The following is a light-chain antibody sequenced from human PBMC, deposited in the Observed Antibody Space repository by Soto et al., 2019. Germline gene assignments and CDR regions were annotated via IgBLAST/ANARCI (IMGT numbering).Light chain of an antibody. V-gene: IGKV3-11*01. CDR2: GAT. Sequence: EIVFIQSPATLSLSPGERATLSCMASQSVSSNLAWYQQKPGQAPRLLIHGATTRATGIPARFSGSGSGTDFTLTISSLEPEDFAVYYCQQRSNWPLTFGGGTKVDIK. CDR3: QQRSNWPLT. J-gene: IGKJ4*01. CDR1: QSVSSN.